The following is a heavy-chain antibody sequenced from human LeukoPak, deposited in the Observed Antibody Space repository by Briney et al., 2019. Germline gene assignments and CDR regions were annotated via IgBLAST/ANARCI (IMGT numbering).Heavy chain of an antibody. D-gene: IGHD6-13*01. V-gene: IGHV3-30*19. CDR3: ARTSSSSWHNYYYYGMDV. J-gene: IGHJ6*02. CDR2: ISYDGSNK. Sequence: GGSLRLSCVGSGFTFSTYWMSWVRQAPGKGLEWVAVISYDGSNKYYADSVKGRFTISRDNSKNTLYLQMNSLRAEDTAVYYCARTSSSSWHNYYYYGMDVWGQGTTVTVSS. CDR1: GFTFSTYW.